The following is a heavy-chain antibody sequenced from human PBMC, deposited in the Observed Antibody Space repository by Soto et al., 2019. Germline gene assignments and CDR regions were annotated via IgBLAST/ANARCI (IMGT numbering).Heavy chain of an antibody. CDR3: AKKGPPRDAFDI. J-gene: IGHJ3*02. V-gene: IGHV3-23*01. Sequence: EVQLLESGGGLVQPGGSLRLSCAVSGFTFRSYAMSWVRQAPGKGPAWVSVISAGGSNTYYAESVKGRFTISRDNSKTTLYLQMNSLRDEDTAVYYCAKKGPPRDAFDIWGQGTMVTVST. CDR1: GFTFRSYA. CDR2: ISAGGSNT.